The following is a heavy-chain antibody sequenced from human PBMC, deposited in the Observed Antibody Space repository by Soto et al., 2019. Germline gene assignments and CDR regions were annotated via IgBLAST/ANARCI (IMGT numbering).Heavy chain of an antibody. CDR3: ADSSGWYYYYGMDV. V-gene: IGHV1-69*13. J-gene: IGHJ6*02. Sequence: SVKLSCKDSRGTFGSYASSWVRHAPGQGLEWMGGIIPIFGTANYAQKFQGRVTITADESTSTAYMELSSLRSEDTAVYYCADSSGWYYYYGMDVWGQGTTVTVSS. D-gene: IGHD3-22*01. CDR1: RGTFGSYA. CDR2: IIPIFGTA.